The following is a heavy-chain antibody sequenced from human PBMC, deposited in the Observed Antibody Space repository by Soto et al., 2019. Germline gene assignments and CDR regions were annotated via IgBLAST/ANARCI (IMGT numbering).Heavy chain of an antibody. CDR3: ARIAMPARPRWYNWFDP. J-gene: IGHJ5*02. D-gene: IGHD2-2*01. Sequence: EQLVQSAAEVKKHGASVKVSCMTSGYTFNDYEINWVRQATGQGLEWIGWMNPNSGETGYAQRFQGRVTMTTSSSLSTAYLELSSLTSDDTAVYYCARIAMPARPRWYNWFDPCGQVTLVTVSS. CDR1: GYTFNDYE. V-gene: IGHV1-8*02. CDR2: MNPNSGET.